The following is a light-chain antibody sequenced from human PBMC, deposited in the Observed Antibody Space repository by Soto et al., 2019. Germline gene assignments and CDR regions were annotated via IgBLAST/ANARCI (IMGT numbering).Light chain of an antibody. CDR2: AAS. CDR3: QKYNSVPL. J-gene: IGKJ3*01. CDR1: QGISNY. Sequence: DIQMTQSPSSLSASVGDRVTITCRASQGISNYITWYQQKPGKAPKLLSSAASTLQSGVPSRFSGSGSGTDFTLTISSLQPEDVATYSCQKYNSVPLFGPGTKVDIK. V-gene: IGKV1-27*01.